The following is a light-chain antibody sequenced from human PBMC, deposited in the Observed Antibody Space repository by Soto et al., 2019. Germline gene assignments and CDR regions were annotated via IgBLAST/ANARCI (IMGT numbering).Light chain of an antibody. Sequence: EIVLTQSPGTLSLSPGERATLSCRASQSVSSIYLAWYQQKPGQAPRLLIYGASNRATGLPDRFSGSGSGTDFTLTTSRLEPEDFAVYYCRQYGSSPWTFGQGTKVEIK. J-gene: IGKJ1*01. CDR3: RQYGSSPWT. CDR1: QSVSSIY. V-gene: IGKV3-20*01. CDR2: GAS.